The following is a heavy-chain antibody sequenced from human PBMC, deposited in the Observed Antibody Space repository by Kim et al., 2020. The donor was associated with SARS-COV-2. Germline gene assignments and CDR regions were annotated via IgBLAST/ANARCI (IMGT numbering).Heavy chain of an antibody. Sequence: SETLSLTCTVSGGSISSYYWSWIRQPPGKGLEWIGYIYYSGSTNYNPSLKSRVTISVDTSKNQFSLKLSSVTAADTAVYYCARGVGGDCLMTPVCRAFDIWGQGTMVTVSS. CDR2: IYYSGST. CDR3: ARGVGGDCLMTPVCRAFDI. D-gene: IGHD2-21*02. V-gene: IGHV4-59*08. J-gene: IGHJ3*02. CDR1: GGSISSYY.